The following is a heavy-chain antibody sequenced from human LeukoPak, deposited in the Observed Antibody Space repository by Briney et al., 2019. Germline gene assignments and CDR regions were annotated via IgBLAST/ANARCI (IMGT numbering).Heavy chain of an antibody. CDR3: ARVAYRYSINDWSRIGLGAYPTKYYYYMVV. Sequence: SETLSLTCAVYGGSFSDYSWSWIRQPPGKGLEWIGEVNPSGGTNHNPSLMSRVSMSVDTSKKQISLRVSSVTAADTAVYYCARVAYRYSINDWSRIGLGAYPTKYYYYMVVWGKGTTVTVSS. CDR2: VNPSGGT. D-gene: IGHD2-8*01. J-gene: IGHJ6*03. V-gene: IGHV4-34*01. CDR1: GGSFSDYS.